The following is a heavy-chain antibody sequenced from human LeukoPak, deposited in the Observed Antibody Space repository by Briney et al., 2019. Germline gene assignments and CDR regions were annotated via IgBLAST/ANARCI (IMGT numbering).Heavy chain of an antibody. CDR2: ISYDGSNK. CDR1: GFTFSSYA. Sequence: SLRLSCAASGFTFSSYAMHWVRQAPGKGLEWVAVISYDGSNKYYADSVKGRFTISRDNSKNTLYLQMNSLRAEDTAVYYCARDNYDAFDIWGQGTMVTVSS. D-gene: IGHD4-11*01. J-gene: IGHJ3*02. CDR3: ARDNYDAFDI. V-gene: IGHV3-30-3*01.